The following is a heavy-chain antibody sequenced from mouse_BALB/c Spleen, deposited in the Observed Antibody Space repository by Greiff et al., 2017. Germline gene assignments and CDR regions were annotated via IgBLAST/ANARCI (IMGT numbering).Heavy chain of an antibody. D-gene: IGHD2-4*01. CDR1: GYSITSDYA. J-gene: IGHJ3*01. CDR3: ARGYDYDGAWFAY. V-gene: IGHV3-2*02. CDR2: ISYSGST. Sequence: EVKLEESGPGLVKPSQSLSLTCTVTGYSITSDYAWNWIRQFPGNKLEWMGYISYSGSTSYNPSLKSRISITRDTSKNQFFLQLNSVTTEDTATYYCARGYDYDGAWFAYWGQGTLVTVSA.